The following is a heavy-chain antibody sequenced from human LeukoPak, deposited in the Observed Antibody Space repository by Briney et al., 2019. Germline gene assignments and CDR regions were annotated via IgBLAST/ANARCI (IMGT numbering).Heavy chain of an antibody. CDR3: ASSFSAAGPSYYYYYYYMDV. J-gene: IGHJ6*03. CDR2: ITPIFGTA. D-gene: IGHD6-13*01. CDR1: GGTFSSYA. V-gene: IGHV1-69*05. Sequence: SVKVSCKASGGTFSSYAISWVRQAPGQGLEWMGGITPIFGTANYAQKFQGRVTITTDESTSTAYMELSSLRSEDTAVYYCASSFSAAGPSYYYYYYYMDVWGKGTTVTVSS.